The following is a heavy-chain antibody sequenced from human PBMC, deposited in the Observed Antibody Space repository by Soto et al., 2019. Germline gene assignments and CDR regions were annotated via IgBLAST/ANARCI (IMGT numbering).Heavy chain of an antibody. J-gene: IGHJ4*02. CDR1: GFTFSSYG. V-gene: IGHV3-30*03. D-gene: IGHD5-12*01. Sequence: GGSLRLSCAASGFTFSSYGMHWVRQAPGKGLEWVAVISYDGSNKYYADSVKGRFTISRDNSKNTLYLQMNSLRAEDTAVYYCATELVDIVAQENDYWGQGTLVTVSS. CDR3: ATELVDIVAQENDY. CDR2: ISYDGSNK.